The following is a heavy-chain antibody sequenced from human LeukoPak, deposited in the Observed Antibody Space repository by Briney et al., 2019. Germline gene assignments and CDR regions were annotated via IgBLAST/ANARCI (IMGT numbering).Heavy chain of an antibody. Sequence: ASVKVSCKASGYTFTGYYMHWVRQAPGQGLEWMGWINPNSGGTNYAQKFQGRVTITRDTSASTAFMELSRLRSDDTAVYYCARDYYDSSGSGCFDIWGQGTMVTVSS. V-gene: IGHV1-2*02. CDR3: ARDYYDSSGSGCFDI. D-gene: IGHD3-22*01. CDR1: GYTFTGYY. CDR2: INPNSGGT. J-gene: IGHJ3*02.